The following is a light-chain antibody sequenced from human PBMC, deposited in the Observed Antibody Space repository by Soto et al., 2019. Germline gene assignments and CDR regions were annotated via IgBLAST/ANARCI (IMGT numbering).Light chain of an antibody. CDR1: SSNIGAGYD. Sequence: QSVLTQPPSVSGAPGQRVTISCTGSSSNIGAGYDVHWYQQLPGTAPRLLIHNNINRPSGVPDRFSGSKSGSSASLAITGLQAADEGDYYCQSYDSSLSGFVFGTGTKLTVL. CDR2: NNI. J-gene: IGLJ1*01. V-gene: IGLV1-40*01. CDR3: QSYDSSLSGFV.